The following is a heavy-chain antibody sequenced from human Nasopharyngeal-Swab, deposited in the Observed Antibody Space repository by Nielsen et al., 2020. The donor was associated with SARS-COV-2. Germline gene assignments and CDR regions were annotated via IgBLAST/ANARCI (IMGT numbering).Heavy chain of an antibody. CDR3: ARGGPDIVVVPAEAFDI. CDR1: GYTLTELS. V-gene: IGHV1-8*01. CDR2: TNPNSGNT. J-gene: IGHJ3*02. D-gene: IGHD2-2*01. Sequence: ASVKVSCKVSGYTLTELSMHWVRQATGQGLEWMEWTNPNSGNTGYAQKFQGRVTMTRNTSISTAYMELSSLRSEDTAVYYCARGGPDIVVVPAEAFDIWGQGTMVTVSS.